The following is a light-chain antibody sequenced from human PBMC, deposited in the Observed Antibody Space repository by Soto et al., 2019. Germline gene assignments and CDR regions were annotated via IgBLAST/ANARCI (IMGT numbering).Light chain of an antibody. Sequence: EIVMTQSPATLSVSPGERATLSCRASQSVSSNLAWYQQKPGQAPRLLIYGASTSATGIPARFSGSGSGTEVTLTISSLQSEDFAFYYCQQYNNWPQTFGQGTKLEIK. J-gene: IGKJ2*01. CDR3: QQYNNWPQT. CDR2: GAS. V-gene: IGKV3-15*01. CDR1: QSVSSN.